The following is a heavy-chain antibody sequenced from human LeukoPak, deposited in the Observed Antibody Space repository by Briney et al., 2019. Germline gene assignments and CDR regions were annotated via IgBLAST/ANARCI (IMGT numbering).Heavy chain of an antibody. J-gene: IGHJ5*02. V-gene: IGHV4-30-4*01. CDR1: GGSISSDDYY. CDR3: ARGVYYYGSGRFDP. Sequence: SQTLSLTCTVSGGSISSDDYYWSWIRQPPGKGLEWIGNIYYSGSTYYNPSLKSRVTISVDTSKNQFSLKLSSVTAADTAVYYCARGVYYYGSGRFDPWGQGTLVTVSS. D-gene: IGHD3-10*01. CDR2: IYYSGST.